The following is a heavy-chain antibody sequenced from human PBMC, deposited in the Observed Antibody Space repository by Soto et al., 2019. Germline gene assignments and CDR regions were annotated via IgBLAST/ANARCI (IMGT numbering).Heavy chain of an antibody. J-gene: IGHJ6*02. D-gene: IGHD3-9*01. Sequence: PGGSLRLSCAASGFTFDDYAMHWVRQAPGKGLEWVSGISWNSGSNKYYADSVKGRFTISRDNSKNTLYLQMNSLRAEDTAVYYCARVPSYFDWLRMDVWGQGTTVTVSS. CDR1: GFTFDDYA. CDR3: ARVPSYFDWLRMDV. CDR2: ISWNSGSNK. V-gene: IGHV3-9*01.